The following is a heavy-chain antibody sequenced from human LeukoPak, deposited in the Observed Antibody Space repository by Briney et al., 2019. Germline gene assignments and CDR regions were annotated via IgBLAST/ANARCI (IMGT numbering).Heavy chain of an antibody. D-gene: IGHD3-22*01. V-gene: IGHV3-66*01. CDR3: ARGLHYYEP. CDR2: TYSGGGT. J-gene: IGHJ5*02. CDR1: GFTVSSNY. Sequence: GGSLRLSCAASGFTVSSNYMTWVRQAPGKGLEWVSVTYSGGGTDYADSVKGRFTISRDNSKNTLCLQMNSLTAEDTAVYYCARGLHYYEPWGQGTLVTVSS.